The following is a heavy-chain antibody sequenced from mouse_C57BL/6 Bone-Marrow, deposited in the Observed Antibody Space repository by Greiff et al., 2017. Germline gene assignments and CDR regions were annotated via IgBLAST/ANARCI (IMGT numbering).Heavy chain of an antibody. D-gene: IGHD2-3*01. J-gene: IGHJ2*01. CDR1: GYTFTDYY. V-gene: IGHV1-26*01. CDR2: INPNYGGT. CDR3: AGGEIYDGYSYYFDY. Sequence: EVQLQQSGPELVKPGASVKISCKASGYTFTDYYMNWVKQSHGKSLEWIGDINPNYGGTSYNQKFKGKATLTVDKSYRTAYMERRSLTSEDSAVYYCAGGEIYDGYSYYFDYWGQGTTLTVAS.